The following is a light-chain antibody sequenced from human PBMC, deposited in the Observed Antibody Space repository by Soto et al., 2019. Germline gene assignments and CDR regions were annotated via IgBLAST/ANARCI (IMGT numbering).Light chain of an antibody. CDR2: GAS. Sequence: EIVMTQSPATLSVSPGERATLSCRASQSVNSNLAWYQQKPGQAPRLLIYGASTRATGVPARFSGRGSGTEFPLPGSSLQSEDFAVYFCQQCNNWPTFGQGTKVEL. V-gene: IGKV3-15*01. J-gene: IGKJ1*01. CDR1: QSVNSN. CDR3: QQCNNWPT.